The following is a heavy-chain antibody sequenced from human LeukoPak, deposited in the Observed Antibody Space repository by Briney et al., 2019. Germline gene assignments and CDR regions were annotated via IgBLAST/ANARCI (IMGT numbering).Heavy chain of an antibody. D-gene: IGHD1-1*01. J-gene: IGHJ3*01. CDR2: TYYRSN. V-gene: IGHV6-1*01. CDR3: ARGRYNAFDL. Sequence: SQTLSLTCAISWDSVSSSRDAWNWIRQSPSRGLEWLGRTYYRSNDYAVSVKTRMTINVDTSKNQVSLQLSSVTPEDTAVYYCARGRYNAFDLWGQGTMVTVS. CDR1: WDSVSSSRDA.